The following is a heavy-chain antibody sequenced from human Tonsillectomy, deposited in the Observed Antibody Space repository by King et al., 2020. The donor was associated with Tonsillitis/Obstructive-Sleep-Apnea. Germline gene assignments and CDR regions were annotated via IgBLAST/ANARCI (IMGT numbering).Heavy chain of an antibody. CDR2: ISRSSRYI. CDR1: GFTFSRYI. Sequence: QLVQSGVGMVKPGGSLRLSCAASGFTFSRYIMNWVRQAPGKGRELDSSISRSSRYIKYAESVKGRFTISRDNAKNSLYLQMNSLRAEDTAVYYCARARTQYQPLNYWGQGTLVTVSS. V-gene: IGHV3-21*01. J-gene: IGHJ4*02. CDR3: ARARTQYQPLNY. D-gene: IGHD2-2*01.